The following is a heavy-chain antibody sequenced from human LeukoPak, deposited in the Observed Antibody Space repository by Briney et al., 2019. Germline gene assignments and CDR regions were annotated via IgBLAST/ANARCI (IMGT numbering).Heavy chain of an antibody. CDR2: TYSGGST. Sequence: PGGSLRLSCVASGFTVTNNYVSWVRQAPGKGLDWVSVTYSGGSTYYADSVKGRFTVSRDNSKNTLYLQMNSLRAEDTAVYYCAATLWGYSGGWSNFDYWGQGTLVTVSS. CDR3: AATLWGYSGGWSNFDY. D-gene: IGHD5-12*01. V-gene: IGHV3-53*01. CDR1: GFTVTNNY. J-gene: IGHJ4*02.